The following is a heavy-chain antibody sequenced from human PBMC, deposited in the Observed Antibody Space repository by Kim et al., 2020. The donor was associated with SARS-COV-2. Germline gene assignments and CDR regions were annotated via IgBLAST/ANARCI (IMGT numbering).Heavy chain of an antibody. CDR3: ARERIVGATHYYYGMDV. V-gene: IGHV4-59*01. J-gene: IGHJ6*02. CDR2: IYYSGST. Sequence: SETLSLTCTVSGGSISSYYWSWIRQPPGKGLEWIGYIYYSGSTNYNPSLKSRVTISVDTSKNQFSLKLSSVTAADTAVYYCARERIVGATHYYYGMDVWGQGTTVTVSS. D-gene: IGHD1-26*01. CDR1: GGSISSYY.